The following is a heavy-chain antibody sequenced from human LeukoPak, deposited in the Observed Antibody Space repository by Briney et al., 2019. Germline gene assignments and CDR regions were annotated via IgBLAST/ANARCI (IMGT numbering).Heavy chain of an antibody. CDR2: ISGSGGST. Sequence: GGSLRLSCAASGFTFSSYAMSWVRQAPGKGLEWVSAISGSGGSTYYAGSVKGRFTISRDNSKNTLYLQMNSLRAEGTAVYYCAKDMNDYGGNSAYWGQGTLVTVSS. J-gene: IGHJ4*02. V-gene: IGHV3-23*01. D-gene: IGHD4-23*01. CDR3: AKDMNDYGGNSAY. CDR1: GFTFSSYA.